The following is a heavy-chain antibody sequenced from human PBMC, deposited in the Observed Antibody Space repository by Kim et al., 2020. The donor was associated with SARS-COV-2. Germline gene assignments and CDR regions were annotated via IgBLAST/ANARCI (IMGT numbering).Heavy chain of an antibody. CDR1: GGSISSYY. CDR2: IYTSGST. Sequence: SETLSLTCTVSGGSISSYYWSWIRQPAGKGLEWIGRIYTSGSTNYNPSLKSRVTMSVDTSKNQFSLKLSSVTAADTAVYYCARDPQYYYDKGDYDAFDIGGQGTMVTVSS. D-gene: IGHD3-22*01. V-gene: IGHV4-4*07. CDR3: ARDPQYYYDKGDYDAFDI. J-gene: IGHJ3*02.